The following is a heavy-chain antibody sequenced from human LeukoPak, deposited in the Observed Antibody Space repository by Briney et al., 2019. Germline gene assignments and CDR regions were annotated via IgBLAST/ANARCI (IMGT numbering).Heavy chain of an antibody. CDR2: ISESGGET. Sequence: GGSLRLSCAASGFIFNNYAMSWVRQAPGKGLEWVSAISESGGETYHADSVKGRFTISRDTSKSTLYLQLNSLRAEDAAIYYCAKGIDSTGYYPFDYWGQGTLVTVSS. J-gene: IGHJ4*02. CDR3: AKGIDSTGYYPFDY. V-gene: IGHV3-23*01. CDR1: GFIFNNYA. D-gene: IGHD3-22*01.